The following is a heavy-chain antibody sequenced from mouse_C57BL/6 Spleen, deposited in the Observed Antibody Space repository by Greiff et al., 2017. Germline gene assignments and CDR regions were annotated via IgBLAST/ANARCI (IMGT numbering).Heavy chain of an antibody. J-gene: IGHJ3*01. Sequence: DVMLVESGGGLVKPGGSLKLSCAASGFTFSDYGMHWVRQAPEKGLEWVAYISSGISTIYYADTVKGRVTISRDNAKNTLFLQMTSLRSEDTAMYYCARQRYSNLSWFAYWGQGTLVTVSA. CDR3: ARQRYSNLSWFAY. CDR2: ISSGISTI. D-gene: IGHD2-5*01. V-gene: IGHV5-17*01. CDR1: GFTFSDYG.